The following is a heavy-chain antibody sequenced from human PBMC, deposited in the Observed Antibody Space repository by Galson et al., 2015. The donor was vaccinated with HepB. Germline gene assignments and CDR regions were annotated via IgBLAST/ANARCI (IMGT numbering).Heavy chain of an antibody. CDR3: ATGVGHDFWSGYYKKAFDI. CDR2: FDPEDGET. D-gene: IGHD3-3*01. V-gene: IGHV1-24*01. Sequence: SVKVSCKVSGYTLTELSMHWVRQAPGKGLEWMGGFDPEDGETIYAQKFQGRVTMTEDTSTDTAYMELSSLRSEDTAVYYCATGVGHDFWSGYYKKAFDIWGQGTMVTVSS. J-gene: IGHJ3*02. CDR1: GYTLTELS.